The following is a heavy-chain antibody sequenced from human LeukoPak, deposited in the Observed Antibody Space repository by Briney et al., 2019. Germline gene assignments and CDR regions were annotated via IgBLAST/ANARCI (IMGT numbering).Heavy chain of an antibody. Sequence: PSETLSLTCTVSGGSISSYYWSWIRQPAGKGLEWIGRIYTSGSTNYNPSLKSRDTMSVDTSKNQFSLKLSSVTAADTAAYYCARARWIRGVIPAGDYYYGMDVWGQGTTVTVSS. CDR3: ARARWIRGVIPAGDYYYGMDV. V-gene: IGHV4-4*07. D-gene: IGHD3-10*01. J-gene: IGHJ6*02. CDR1: GGSISSYY. CDR2: IYTSGST.